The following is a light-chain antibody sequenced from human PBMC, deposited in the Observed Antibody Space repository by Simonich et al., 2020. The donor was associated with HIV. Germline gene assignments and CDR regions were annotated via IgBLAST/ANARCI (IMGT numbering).Light chain of an antibody. CDR1: QSLLHSDGQTY. V-gene: IGKV2D-29*02. J-gene: IGKJ3*01. CDR2: EIS. Sequence: DIVMTQTPLSLSVTPGQPASISCKASQSLLHSDGQTYLYWYLQKPGQSPQLLMYEISNRFSGVPDRFSGSGSGTDFTLKISRVEADDVGLYHCMQSIQLPFTFGPGTKVDIK. CDR3: MQSIQLPFT.